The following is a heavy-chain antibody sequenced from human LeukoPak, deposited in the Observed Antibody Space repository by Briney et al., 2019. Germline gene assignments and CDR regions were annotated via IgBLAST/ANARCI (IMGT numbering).Heavy chain of an antibody. Sequence: PSETLSLTCTVSGGSISNSSYYWGWIRQPPGKGPEWIGNIYYSGNTYYNPSLKSRVTISVDTSKNQFSLRLSSVTAADTAVYYCAKTLNAAFDIWGQGTMDTVSS. CDR3: AKTLNAAFDI. CDR2: IYYSGNT. CDR1: GGSISNSSYY. J-gene: IGHJ3*02. V-gene: IGHV4-39*01.